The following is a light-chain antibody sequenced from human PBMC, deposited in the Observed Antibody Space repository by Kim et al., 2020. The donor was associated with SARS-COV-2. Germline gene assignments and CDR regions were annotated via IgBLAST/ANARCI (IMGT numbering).Light chain of an antibody. CDR2: EDN. J-gene: IGLJ3*02. CDR3: QSYDSSTWV. CDR1: RGSIASNY. Sequence: GKKVTISCTRSRGSIASNYVQWYQQRPGSAPTTVIYEDNQRPSGVPDRFSGSIDSSSNSASLTISGLKTEDEADYYCQSYDSSTWVFGGGTQLTVL. V-gene: IGLV6-57*03.